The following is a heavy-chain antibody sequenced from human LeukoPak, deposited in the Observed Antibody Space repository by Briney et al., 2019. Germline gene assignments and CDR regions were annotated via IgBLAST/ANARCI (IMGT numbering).Heavy chain of an antibody. CDR1: GYSISSGYY. CDR2: IFHSGST. V-gene: IGHV4-38-2*02. Sequence: SETLSLTCTVSGYSISSGYYWGWIRQPPGKGLEWIGNIFHSGSTYYNPSLKSRVTISVDTSKNQFSLKLTSVTAADTAVYYCARVVSMTMIVVIPLYLDYWGQGTIVTVSS. CDR3: ARVVSMTMIVVIPLYLDY. J-gene: IGHJ4*02. D-gene: IGHD3-22*01.